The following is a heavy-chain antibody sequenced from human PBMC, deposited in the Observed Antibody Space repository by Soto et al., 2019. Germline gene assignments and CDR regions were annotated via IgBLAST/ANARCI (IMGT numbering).Heavy chain of an antibody. Sequence: GGSLRISCAASGFTFSSYSMNWVRQAPGRGLEWVSYISSSSTTIYHADSVKGRFTISRDNAKNSLYLQMNSLRAEDTAVYYCARERLRTGDYWGQGTLVTVSS. V-gene: IGHV3-48*04. J-gene: IGHJ4*02. CDR1: GFTFSSYS. CDR2: ISSSSTTI. CDR3: ARERLRTGDY. D-gene: IGHD3-3*01.